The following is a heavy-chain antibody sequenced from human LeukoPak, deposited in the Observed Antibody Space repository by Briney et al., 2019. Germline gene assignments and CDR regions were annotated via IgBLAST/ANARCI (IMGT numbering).Heavy chain of an antibody. D-gene: IGHD6-19*01. V-gene: IGHV3-48*03. J-gene: IGHJ4*02. CDR3: AKTSGWHHDY. CDR2: ISAGGSAI. CDR1: EFTFSSYD. Sequence: GGSLRLSCAASEFTFSSYDMNWVRQAPGKGLEWVSYISAGGSAIYYADSVKGRFTISRDNAKNSLYLQMKSLRAEDTALYYCAKTSGWHHDYWGQGTLVTVSS.